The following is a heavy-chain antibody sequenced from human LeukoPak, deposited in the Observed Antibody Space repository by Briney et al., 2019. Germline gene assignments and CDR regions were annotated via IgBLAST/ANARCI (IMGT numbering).Heavy chain of an antibody. Sequence: GGSLRLSCAASGFTFYDYAMHWVRQAPGKGLEWVSGISWNSGSIGYADSVKGRFTISRDNAKNSLYLQMNSLGAEDMALYYCAKAVDGYTNYFDYWGQGTLVTVSS. CDR1: GFTFYDYA. D-gene: IGHD5-24*01. J-gene: IGHJ4*02. CDR2: ISWNSGSI. V-gene: IGHV3-9*03. CDR3: AKAVDGYTNYFDY.